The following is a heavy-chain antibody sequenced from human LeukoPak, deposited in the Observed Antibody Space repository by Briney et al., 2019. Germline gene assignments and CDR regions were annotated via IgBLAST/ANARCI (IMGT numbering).Heavy chain of an antibody. CDR3: ARWAPTSAQYYFDY. CDR2: IIPIFGTA. D-gene: IGHD1-26*01. J-gene: IGHJ4*02. CDR1: GYTFTSYA. Sequence: ASVKVSCKASGYTFTSYAISWVRQAPGQGLEWMGGIIPIFGTANYAQKLQGRVTITADESTSTAYMELSSLRSEDTAVYYCARWAPTSAQYYFDYWGQGTLVTVSS. V-gene: IGHV1-69*13.